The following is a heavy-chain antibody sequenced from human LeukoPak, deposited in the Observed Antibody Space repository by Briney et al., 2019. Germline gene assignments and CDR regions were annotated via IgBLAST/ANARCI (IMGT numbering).Heavy chain of an antibody. J-gene: IGHJ4*02. V-gene: IGHV3-9*01. Sequence: GGSLRLSCAASGFSFEDYAMHWVRQAPGKGLEWVSGISWNSGSIGYADSVKGRFTISRDNAKNSLYLQMNSLRAEDTAVYYCARENSIAASDYWGQGTLVTVSS. CDR1: GFSFEDYA. D-gene: IGHD6-6*01. CDR2: ISWNSGSI. CDR3: ARENSIAASDY.